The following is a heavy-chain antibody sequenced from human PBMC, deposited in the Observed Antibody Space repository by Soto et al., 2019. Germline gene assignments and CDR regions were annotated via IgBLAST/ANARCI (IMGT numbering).Heavy chain of an antibody. D-gene: IGHD6-19*01. Sequence: ASVKVSCKASGYTFNSYYMRWVRQAPGQGLEWMGIINTSGGSTSYAQKFQGRVTITRDTSTSTVYMELSSLRSEDTSLYYCARVTPWLAHPLFDYWGQRTLVTVSS. CDR3: ARVTPWLAHPLFDY. CDR1: GYTFNSYY. CDR2: INTSGGST. J-gene: IGHJ4*02. V-gene: IGHV1-46*02.